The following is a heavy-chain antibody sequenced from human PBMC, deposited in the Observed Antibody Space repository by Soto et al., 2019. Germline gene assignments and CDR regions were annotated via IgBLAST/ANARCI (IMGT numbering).Heavy chain of an antibody. CDR3: ATKPNGLYYFDY. V-gene: IGHV4-31*03. D-gene: IGHD2-8*01. CDR2: IYSSGVT. J-gene: IGHJ4*02. Sequence: QVQLQESGPGLVQPSQTLSLTCTVSGGSISSGGYYWSWIRQHPGKGLEWIGYIYSSGVTYYDPSLKCRVTMSVDMSKNQFSLRLSSVTAADTAVYYCATKPNGLYYFDYWGQGALVTVSS. CDR1: GGSISSGGYY.